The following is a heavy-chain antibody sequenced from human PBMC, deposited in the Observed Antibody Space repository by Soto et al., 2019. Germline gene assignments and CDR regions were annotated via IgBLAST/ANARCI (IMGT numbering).Heavy chain of an antibody. CDR1: GFTFSSYG. CDR3: ASDFHLTLPPI. CDR2: IWYDGSNK. J-gene: IGHJ3*02. Sequence: QVQLVESGGGVVQPGRSLRLSCAASGFTFSSYGMHWVRQAPGKGLEWVAVIWYDGSNKYYADSVKGRFTISRDNSQNTLYLQMNSLRAEDTAVYYCASDFHLTLPPIWGQGTMVTVSS. V-gene: IGHV3-33*01.